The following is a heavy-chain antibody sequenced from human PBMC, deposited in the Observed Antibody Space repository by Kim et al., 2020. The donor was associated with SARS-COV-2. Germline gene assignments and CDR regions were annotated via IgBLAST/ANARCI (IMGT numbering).Heavy chain of an antibody. J-gene: IGHJ6*02. V-gene: IGHV4-39*01. CDR3: AREYCSSTSCYPPRYYYDYYGMDV. D-gene: IGHD2-2*01. CDR1: GGSISSSSYY. CDR2: IYYSGST. Sequence: SETLSLTCTVSGGSISSSSYYWGWIRQPPGKGLEWIGSIYYSGSTYYNPSLKSRVTISVDTFKNQFSLKLSSVTAADTAVYYCAREYCSSTSCYPPRYYYDYYGMDVWGQGTTVTVSS.